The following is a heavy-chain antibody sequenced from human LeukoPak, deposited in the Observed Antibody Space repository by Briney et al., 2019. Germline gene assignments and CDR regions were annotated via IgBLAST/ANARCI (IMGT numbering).Heavy chain of an antibody. Sequence: GGSLRLSCAASGFTFSSYWMSWVRQAPGKGLEWVANIKQDGSEKYYVDSVKGRFTISRDNAKNSLYLQMNSLRAEDTAVYYCARVSSWYRYYFDYWGQGTLVTVSS. CDR2: IKQDGSEK. CDR1: GFTFSSYW. V-gene: IGHV3-7*01. D-gene: IGHD6-13*01. CDR3: ARVSSWYRYYFDY. J-gene: IGHJ4*02.